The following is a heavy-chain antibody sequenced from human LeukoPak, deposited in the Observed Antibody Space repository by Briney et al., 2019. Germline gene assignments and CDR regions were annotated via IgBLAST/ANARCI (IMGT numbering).Heavy chain of an antibody. V-gene: IGHV3-7*01. CDR2: IKQDGSEK. CDR3: ARGRRGSPTYYFDY. J-gene: IGHJ4*02. D-gene: IGHD6-13*01. Sequence: GGSLRLSCAASGFTFSSYWMSWVRQAPGKGLEWVANIKQDGSEKYYVDSVKGRFTISRDNAKNSLYLQMNGLRAEDTAVYYCARGRRGSPTYYFDYWGQGTLVTVSS. CDR1: GFTFSSYW.